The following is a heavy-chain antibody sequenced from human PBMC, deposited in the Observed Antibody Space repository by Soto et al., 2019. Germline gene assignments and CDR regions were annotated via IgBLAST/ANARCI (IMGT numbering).Heavy chain of an antibody. Sequence: SETLSLTCTVSGGSISSSGYYWGWIRQPPGKGLDLFGIFFFIGSTYYNPSLKSRFTFFLDTSKNQFSLKLSFVTAADMVLYYCARGGYYDILGDAFDIWGQGTMVTVSS. J-gene: IGHJ3*02. CDR2: FFFIGST. D-gene: IGHD3-9*01. V-gene: IGHV4-39*01. CDR1: GGSISSSGYY. CDR3: ARGGYYDILGDAFDI.